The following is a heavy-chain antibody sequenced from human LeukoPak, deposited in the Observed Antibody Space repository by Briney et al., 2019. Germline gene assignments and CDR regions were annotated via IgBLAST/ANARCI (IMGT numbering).Heavy chain of an antibody. D-gene: IGHD5-18*01. CDR2: ISAYNGNT. Sequence: ASVKVSCKASGYTFTSYGISWVRQAPGQGLEWMGWISAYNGNTNYAQKLQGRATMTTDTSTSTAYMELRSLRSDDTAVYYCAARRRGGYSYGTDAFDIWGQGTMVTVSS. CDR1: GYTFTSYG. V-gene: IGHV1-18*01. J-gene: IGHJ3*02. CDR3: AARRRGGYSYGTDAFDI.